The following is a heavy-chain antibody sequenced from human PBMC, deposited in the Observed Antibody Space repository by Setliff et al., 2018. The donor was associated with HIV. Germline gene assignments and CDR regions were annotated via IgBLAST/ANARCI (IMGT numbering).Heavy chain of an antibody. D-gene: IGHD5-18*01. J-gene: IGHJ3*02. V-gene: IGHV4-39*07. Sequence: ASETLSLTCTVSSGSISSSIFYWGWIRQPPGKGLEWIGSIYYSGSTYYNPSLKSRVTISLDTSKNRFSLKLSSVTAADTAVYYCARGNGYSYGLMSAFDIWGQGTMVTVS. CDR2: IYYSGST. CDR3: ARGNGYSYGLMSAFDI. CDR1: SGSISSSIFY.